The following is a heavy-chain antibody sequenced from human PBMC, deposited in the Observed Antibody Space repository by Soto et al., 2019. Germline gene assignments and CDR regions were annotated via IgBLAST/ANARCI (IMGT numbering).Heavy chain of an antibody. J-gene: IGHJ3*02. D-gene: IGHD2-15*01. V-gene: IGHV5-51*01. CDR1: GYSFTSYW. Sequence: GESLKISCKGSGYSFTSYWIGCVRQMPGKGLEWMGIIYPGDSDTRYSPSFQGQVTISADKSISTAYLQWSSLKASDTAMYYCAGIGYCSGGSCHDGAFDIWGQGTMVTVSS. CDR3: AGIGYCSGGSCHDGAFDI. CDR2: IYPGDSDT.